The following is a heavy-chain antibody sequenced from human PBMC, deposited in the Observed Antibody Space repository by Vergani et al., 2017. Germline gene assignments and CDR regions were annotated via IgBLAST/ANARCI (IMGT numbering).Heavy chain of an antibody. Sequence: QVQLQQWGAGLLKPSETLSLTCAVYGGSFSGYYWSWIRQPPGKGLEWIREINHSGSTNYNPSLKSRVTISVDTSKNQFSLKLSSVTAADTAVYYCARGRGYCSGGSCYGDYWGQGTLVTVSS. V-gene: IGHV4-34*01. D-gene: IGHD2-15*01. CDR1: GGSFSGYY. CDR3: ARGRGYCSGGSCYGDY. CDR2: INHSGST. J-gene: IGHJ4*02.